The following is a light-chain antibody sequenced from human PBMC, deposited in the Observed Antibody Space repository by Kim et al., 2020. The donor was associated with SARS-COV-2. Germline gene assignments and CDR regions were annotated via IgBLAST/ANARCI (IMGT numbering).Light chain of an antibody. CDR2: GKN. Sequence: VALVQTARITCQGDSIRSYYASWYQKKPGQAPVLVIYGKNNRPSGIPDRFSGSSSGNTASLTITGAQAEDEADYYCNSRDTSGPVVFGGGTQLTVL. CDR1: SIRSYY. J-gene: IGLJ2*01. CDR3: NSRDTSGPVV. V-gene: IGLV3-19*01.